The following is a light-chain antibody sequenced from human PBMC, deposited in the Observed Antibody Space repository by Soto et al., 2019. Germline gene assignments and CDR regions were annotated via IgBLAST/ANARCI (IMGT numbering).Light chain of an antibody. CDR3: LLSYSGARPYV. CDR1: XXXXTSGHY. Sequence: QAVVTQEPSLTVSPGGTVTXXXXXXXXXXTSGHYPYWFQQKPGQAPRTLIYDTSNKHSWTPARFSGSLLGGKAALTLSGAQPEDEAEYYCLLSYSGARPYVFGTGTKLTVL. J-gene: IGLJ1*01. V-gene: IGLV7-46*01. CDR2: DTS.